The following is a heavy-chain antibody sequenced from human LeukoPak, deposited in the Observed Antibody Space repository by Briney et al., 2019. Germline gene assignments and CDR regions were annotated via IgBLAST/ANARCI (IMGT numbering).Heavy chain of an antibody. V-gene: IGHV1-2*02. CDR3: ATVVPAAMSGIDP. J-gene: IGHJ5*02. Sequence: ASVNVSCKASGYTFTGYYMHWVRQAPGQGLEWMGWINPNSGGTNYAQKFQGRVTMTRDTSISTAYMELSRLRSDDTAVYYCATVVPAAMSGIDPWGQGTLVTVSS. CDR2: INPNSGGT. D-gene: IGHD2-2*01. CDR1: GYTFTGYY.